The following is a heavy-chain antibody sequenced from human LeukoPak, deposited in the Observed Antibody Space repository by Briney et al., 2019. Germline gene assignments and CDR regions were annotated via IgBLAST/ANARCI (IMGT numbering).Heavy chain of an antibody. CDR3: ARVGESSLTTHIDS. V-gene: IGHV3-66*01. D-gene: IGHD1-26*01. J-gene: IGHJ5*01. CDR1: AFTVSSNY. Sequence: GGSLGLSCAASAFTVSSNYMSWVRQAPGKGLEWVSVIYSGGSTYYADSVKGRFTISRDNSKNTLYLQMNSLRAEDTAVYYCARVGESSLTTHIDSWGQGTLVTVSS. CDR2: IYSGGST.